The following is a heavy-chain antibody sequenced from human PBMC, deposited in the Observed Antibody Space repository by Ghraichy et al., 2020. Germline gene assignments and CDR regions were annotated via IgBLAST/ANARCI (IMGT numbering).Heavy chain of an antibody. J-gene: IGHJ4*02. CDR1: GFTFSSYA. CDR2: ISGSGGST. CDR3: ANAARYRYCGGDCYPHFDY. D-gene: IGHD2-21*02. V-gene: IGHV3-23*01. Sequence: GGSLRLSCAASGFTFSSYAMSWVRQAPGKGLEWVSAISGSGGSTYYADSVKGRFTISRDNSKNTLYLQMNSLRAEDTAVYYCANAARYRYCGGDCYPHFDYWGQGTLVTVSS.